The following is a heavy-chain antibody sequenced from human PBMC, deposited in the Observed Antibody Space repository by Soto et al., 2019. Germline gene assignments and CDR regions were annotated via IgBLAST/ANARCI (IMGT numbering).Heavy chain of an antibody. V-gene: IGHV4-31*03. CDR3: ARWDSSSHGLWFDP. J-gene: IGHJ5*02. CDR2: IYYSGST. CDR1: GGSISSGGYY. D-gene: IGHD6-13*01. Sequence: QVQLQESGPGLVKPSQTLSLTCTVSGGSISSGGYYWSWIRQHPGKGLEWIGYIYYSGSTYYNPSLQSRVTISVDTSKNQFSLKLSSVTAADTAVYYCARWDSSSHGLWFDPWGQGTLVTVSS.